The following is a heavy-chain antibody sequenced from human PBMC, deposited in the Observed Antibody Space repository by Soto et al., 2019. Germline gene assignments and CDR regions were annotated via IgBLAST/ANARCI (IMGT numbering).Heavy chain of an antibody. Sequence: EVQLVESGGGVVRPGGSLRLSCAASGFTFDDYGMTWVRQAPGKGLEGVSDINWNGGSTHYADSGKGRFTISRDNAKNSLYLQMNSLRAVDTALYYCASVGATAIDYWGQGSLVSVSS. CDR2: INWNGGST. V-gene: IGHV3-20*04. CDR1: GFTFDDYG. CDR3: ASVGATAIDY. D-gene: IGHD2-21*02. J-gene: IGHJ4*02.